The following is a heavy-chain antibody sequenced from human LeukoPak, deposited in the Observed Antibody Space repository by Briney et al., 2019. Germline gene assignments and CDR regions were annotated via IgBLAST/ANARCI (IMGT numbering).Heavy chain of an antibody. CDR2: INHSGST. D-gene: IGHD3-3*01. CDR1: GGSFSGYY. V-gene: IGHV4-34*01. CDR3: ASLATIFGDPPLFDP. J-gene: IGHJ5*02. Sequence: SETLSLTCAVYGGSFSGYYWSWIRQPPGKGLEWIGEINHSGSTNYNPSLKSRVTISVDTSKNQFSLKLSSVTAADTAVYYCASLATIFGDPPLFDPWGQGTLVTVSS.